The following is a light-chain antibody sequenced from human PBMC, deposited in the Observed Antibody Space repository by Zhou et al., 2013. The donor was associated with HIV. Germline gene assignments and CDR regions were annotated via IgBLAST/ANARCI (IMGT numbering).Light chain of an antibody. CDR1: QGISSH. CDR2: AAS. CDR3: QQYYSYPRT. Sequence: AIHLTQSPSSLSASTGDRVTITCRASQGISSHLAWYQQKPGKAPKLLIYAASTLQSGVPSRFSGSGSGTDFTLTISCLQSEDFATYYCQQYYSYPRTFGQGTKLEIK. V-gene: IGKV1-8*01. J-gene: IGKJ2*01.